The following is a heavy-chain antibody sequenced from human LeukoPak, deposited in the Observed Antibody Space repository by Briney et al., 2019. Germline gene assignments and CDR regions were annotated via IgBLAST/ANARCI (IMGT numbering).Heavy chain of an antibody. D-gene: IGHD1-20*01. CDR3: AKHSNWNAGVDWFDP. Sequence: SGTLSLTCAVSGGSISSSNWWSWVRQPPGRGLEWIGYIHYSGSSNYNPSLKSRVTISIDTSKNQFSLKLNSVTAADTAVYYCAKHSNWNAGVDWFDPWGQGTLVTVSS. V-gene: IGHV4-4*02. CDR2: IHYSGSS. CDR1: GGSISSSNW. J-gene: IGHJ5*02.